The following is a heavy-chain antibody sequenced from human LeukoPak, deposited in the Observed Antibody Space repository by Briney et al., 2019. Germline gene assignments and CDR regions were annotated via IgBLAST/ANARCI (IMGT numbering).Heavy chain of an antibody. CDR2: ISHTGSAN. V-gene: IGHV3-48*03. J-gene: IGHJ3*02. CDR3: AKDYSSPYYDYVWVSYRYTSYPTFYI. CDR1: GLTFSSYA. Sequence: GGSLRLSCAASGLTFSSYAMNWVRQAPGKGLEWVAYISHTGSANSYADSVKGRFTISRDNAKHSLYLQMNSLRAEDTAVYYCAKDYSSPYYDYVWVSYRYTSYPTFYIWGQGTMVTVSS. D-gene: IGHD3-16*02.